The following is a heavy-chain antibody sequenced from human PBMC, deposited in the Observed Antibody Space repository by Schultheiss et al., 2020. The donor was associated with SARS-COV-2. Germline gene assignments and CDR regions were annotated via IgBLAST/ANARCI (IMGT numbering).Heavy chain of an antibody. CDR3: AKDAGEQWLAQNDYYYGMDV. Sequence: GGSLRLSCSASGFTFSSYWMHWVRQAPGKGLVWVSRINSDGSSTSHADAVKGRFTISRDNAKNTLYLQMNSLRAEDTAVYYCAKDAGEQWLAQNDYYYGMDVWGQGTTVTVSS. J-gene: IGHJ6*02. V-gene: IGHV3-74*01. D-gene: IGHD6-19*01. CDR2: INSDGSST. CDR1: GFTFSSYW.